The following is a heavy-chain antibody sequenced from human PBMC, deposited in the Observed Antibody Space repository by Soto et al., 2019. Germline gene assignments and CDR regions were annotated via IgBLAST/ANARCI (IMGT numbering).Heavy chain of an antibody. CDR1: GFTFSAYA. CDR2: VGGSDTDK. J-gene: IGHJ3*02. Sequence: EVQLLESGGGVVQPGGSLRLSCAASGFTFSAYAMSWVRQAPGKGLQWVSGVGGSDTDKHYADSVRGRFTVSRDNSKNTLYLQMNSVRVDDTPVYYCAKDATAVNGVWDPFDMWGQGTEVTVSS. D-gene: IGHD2-8*01. V-gene: IGHV3-23*01. CDR3: AKDATAVNGVWDPFDM.